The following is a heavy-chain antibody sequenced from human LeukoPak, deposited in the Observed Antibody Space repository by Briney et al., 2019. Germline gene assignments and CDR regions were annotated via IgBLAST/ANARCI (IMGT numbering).Heavy chain of an antibody. CDR1: GFTFSSYG. D-gene: IGHD2-2*01. J-gene: IGHJ5*02. CDR3: AKDSFPFIPAAENWFDP. CDR2: ISGSGGSA. Sequence: GGSLRLSCAASGFTFSSYGMSWVRQAPGKGLEWVSAISGSGGSAYYADSVKGRFTISRDNSKNTLYLQMNSLRAEDTAVYYCAKDSFPFIPAAENWFDPWGQGTLVTVSS. V-gene: IGHV3-23*01.